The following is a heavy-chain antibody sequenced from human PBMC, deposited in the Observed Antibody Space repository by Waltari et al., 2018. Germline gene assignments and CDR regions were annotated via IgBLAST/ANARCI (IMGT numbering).Heavy chain of an antibody. D-gene: IGHD1-26*01. V-gene: IGHV3-30*18. CDR2: ISYDGSNK. J-gene: IGHJ4*02. Sequence: GKGLEWVAVISYDGSNKFYADSVKGRFTISRDMSNNTLHLQMNSLRAEDTAMYFCAKDVRRSLVGACDYWGQGTLVTVSS. CDR3: AKDVRRSLVGACDY.